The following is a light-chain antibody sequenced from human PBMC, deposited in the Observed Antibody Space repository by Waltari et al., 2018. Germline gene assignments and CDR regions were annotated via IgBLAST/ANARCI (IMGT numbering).Light chain of an antibody. CDR2: GAF. CDR3: QQYDVSPLT. J-gene: IGKJ4*01. CDR1: QTIRTTY. Sequence: EIVLTQSPGTLSLSPGEGATLSCRTSQTIRTTYLAWYQQKPGQAPTLPIYGAFTRATGIPDRFTGSGSGTDFSLTISSLEPEDFATYYCQQYDVSPLTFGGGTKVEIK. V-gene: IGKV3-20*01.